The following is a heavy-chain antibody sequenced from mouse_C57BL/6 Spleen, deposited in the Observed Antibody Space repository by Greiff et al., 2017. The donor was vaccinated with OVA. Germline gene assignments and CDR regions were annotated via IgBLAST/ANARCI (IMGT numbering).Heavy chain of an antibody. D-gene: IGHD4-1*01. CDR2: ISYDGSN. CDR1: GYSITSGYY. CDR3: ARDGTGTADY. V-gene: IGHV3-6*01. J-gene: IGHJ4*01. Sequence: VQLKESGPGLVKPSQSLSLTCSVTGYSITSGYYWNWIRQFPGNKLEWMGYISYDGSNNYNPSLKNRISITRDTSKNQFFLKLNSVTTEDTATYYCARDGTGTADYWGQGTSVTVSS.